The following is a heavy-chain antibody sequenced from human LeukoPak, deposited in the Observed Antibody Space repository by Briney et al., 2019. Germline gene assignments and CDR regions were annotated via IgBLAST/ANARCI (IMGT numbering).Heavy chain of an antibody. V-gene: IGHV3-53*05. CDR3: ARDNSVGDNAWWFDP. D-gene: IGHD1-26*01. J-gene: IGHJ5*02. Sequence: GGSLRLSCAASGFTVSSNYMSWVRQAPGKGLEWVSVIYSGGSTYYADSVKGRFTISRDNSKNTLYLQMNSLRSEDTAIYYCARDNSVGDNAWWFDPWGQGTLATVSS. CDR1: GFTVSSNY. CDR2: IYSGGST.